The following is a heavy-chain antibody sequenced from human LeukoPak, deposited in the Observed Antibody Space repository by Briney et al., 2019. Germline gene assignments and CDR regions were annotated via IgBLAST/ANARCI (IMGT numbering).Heavy chain of an antibody. CDR1: GGSISSYY. Sequence: SETLSLTCTVSGGSISSYYWSWIRQPPGKGLEWIGYIYYSGSTNYNPSLKSRITISMDTSKNQFSLKLTSVTAADTAVYYCARDRLYYDYVWGSYRPDAFDIWGQGTMVTVSS. CDR3: ARDRLYYDYVWGSYRPDAFDI. V-gene: IGHV4-59*01. D-gene: IGHD3-16*02. CDR2: IYYSGST. J-gene: IGHJ3*02.